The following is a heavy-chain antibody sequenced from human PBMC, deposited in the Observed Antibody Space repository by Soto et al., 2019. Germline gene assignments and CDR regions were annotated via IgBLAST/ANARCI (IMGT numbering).Heavy chain of an antibody. V-gene: IGHV4-34*01. CDR2: INNGGSS. CDR3: ARGRGDSYYHDWYCDL. D-gene: IGHD5-18*01. Sequence: QVHLQQWGAGLLKPSETLSLTCAVYGGSFSGYYWSWIRQPPGKGLEWIGEINNGGSSNHNPSLKSRVAMSVGTSNNQFSLKLTSVPAADTAMYYCARGRGDSYYHDWYCDLWGRGTLVTCSS. CDR1: GGSFSGYY. J-gene: IGHJ2*01.